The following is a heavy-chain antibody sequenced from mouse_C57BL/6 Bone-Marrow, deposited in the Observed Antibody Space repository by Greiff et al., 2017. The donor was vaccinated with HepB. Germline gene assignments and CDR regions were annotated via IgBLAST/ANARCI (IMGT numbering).Heavy chain of an antibody. CDR1: GFNIKDDY. CDR2: IDPEDGDT. D-gene: IGHD2-1*01. V-gene: IGHV14-4*01. Sequence: VQLQQSGAELVRPGASVKLSCTASGFNIKDDYMHWVKQRPEQGLEWIGWIDPEDGDTEYASKFQGKGTITADTSSNTAYLQLSSLTSEDTAVYYCTTAYGNYGMDYWGQGTSVTVSS. CDR3: TTAYGNYGMDY. J-gene: IGHJ4*01.